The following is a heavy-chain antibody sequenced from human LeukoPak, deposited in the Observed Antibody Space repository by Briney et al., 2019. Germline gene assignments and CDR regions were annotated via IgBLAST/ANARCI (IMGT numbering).Heavy chain of an antibody. V-gene: IGHV4-59*01. Sequence: SETLSLTCTVSGDSISSYYWSWIRQPPGKGLEWIGYIYYSGSTNYNPSLKSRVTISVDTSKNQFSLKLSSVTAADTAVYYCARAQQLDSEYFQHWGQGTLVTVSS. CDR1: GDSISSYY. D-gene: IGHD6-13*01. J-gene: IGHJ1*01. CDR2: IYYSGST. CDR3: ARAQQLDSEYFQH.